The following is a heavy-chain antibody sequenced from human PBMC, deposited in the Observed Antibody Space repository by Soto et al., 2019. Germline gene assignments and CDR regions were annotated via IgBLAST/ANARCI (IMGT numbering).Heavy chain of an antibody. CDR1: GYSFTTYW. V-gene: IGHV5-51*01. D-gene: IGHD1-1*01. J-gene: IGHJ3*01. CDR2: IYAGDSDS. CDR3: VRGVHLTAADAFDV. Sequence: GESLKISCKGYGYSFTTYWIGWVRQIPGKGLEWMGIIYAGDSDSRYSPSFQGQVTISVDKSISTAYLQWSSLKASDTAMYYCVRGVHLTAADAFDVWGQGTMVTVSS.